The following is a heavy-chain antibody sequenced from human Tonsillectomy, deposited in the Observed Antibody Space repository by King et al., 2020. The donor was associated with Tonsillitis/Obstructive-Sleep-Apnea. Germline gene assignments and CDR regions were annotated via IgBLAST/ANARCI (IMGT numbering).Heavy chain of an antibody. CDR3: ARVTQGINRAFDH. V-gene: IGHV1-2*02. CDR1: GYTFTGYF. J-gene: IGHJ4*02. Sequence: VQLVQSGADVKKPGASVKVSCKASGYTFTGYFMHWVRRAPGQGLEWMGWINPNSGGSNFAQKFQGRVTLTRDTSNNTAYMELTRLTSDDTAVYYCARVTQGINRAFDHWGLGTLVTVSP. CDR2: INPNSGGS. D-gene: IGHD4-23*01.